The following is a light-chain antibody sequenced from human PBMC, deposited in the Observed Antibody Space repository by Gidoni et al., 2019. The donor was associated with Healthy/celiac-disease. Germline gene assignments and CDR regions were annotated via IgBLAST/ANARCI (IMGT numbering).Light chain of an antibody. J-gene: IGKJ2*01. V-gene: IGKV4-1*01. CDR2: WAS. CDR1: QSVLYSSNNKNY. Sequence: FVMTQIPDSLAVSLCERATINCKSSQSVLYSSNNKNYLAWYQQKPGQPPKLLIYWASTRESGVPERFSGSGSGTDFTLTISSLQAEDVAVYYCQQYYSTPYTFGQGTKLEIK. CDR3: QQYYSTPYT.